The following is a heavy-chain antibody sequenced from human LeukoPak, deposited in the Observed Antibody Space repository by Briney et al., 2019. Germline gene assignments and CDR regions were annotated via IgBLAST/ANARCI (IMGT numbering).Heavy chain of an antibody. J-gene: IGHJ4*02. Sequence: SETLSLTCTVSGGSISSSSYYWGRIRQPPGKGLEWIGSIYYSGSTYYNPSLKSRVTISVDTSKNQFSLKLSSVTAADTAVYYCARRLYSSSWDTFDYWGQGTLVTASS. D-gene: IGHD6-13*01. V-gene: IGHV4-39*01. CDR2: IYYSGST. CDR3: ARRLYSSSWDTFDY. CDR1: GGSISSSSYY.